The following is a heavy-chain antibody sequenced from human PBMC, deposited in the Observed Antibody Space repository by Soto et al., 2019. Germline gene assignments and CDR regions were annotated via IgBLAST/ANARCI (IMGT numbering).Heavy chain of an antibody. CDR1: GGTFTSYS. Sequence: QVELEQSGAEVKRPGSSVKVSCRASGGTFTSYSINRVRRAPGQGPEWMGAVIPRFGTTTYAQRFEGRVTVTADASRGTVFMEMSGLRSEDTAVYFCARARIVAVSGRTGGYYYYAMDPWRQGTAVIVSS. CDR3: ARARIVAVSGRTGGYYYYAMDP. J-gene: IGHJ6*02. D-gene: IGHD2-2*01. CDR2: VIPRFGTT. V-gene: IGHV1-69*01.